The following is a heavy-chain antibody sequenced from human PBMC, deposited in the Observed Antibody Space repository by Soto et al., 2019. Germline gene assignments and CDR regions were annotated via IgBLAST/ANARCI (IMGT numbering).Heavy chain of an antibody. D-gene: IGHD3-22*01. CDR1: GGSFSGYY. V-gene: IGHV4-34*01. J-gene: IGHJ4*02. CDR2: INHSGST. Sequence: QVQLQQWGAGLLKPSETLSLTCAVYGGSFSGYYWSWIRQPPGKGLEWIGEINHSGSTNYNPSLKSRVTVSVDTSKNQFSLKLSSVTAADTAVYYCARWDYYDSSGYIYFDYWGQGTLVTVSS. CDR3: ARWDYYDSSGYIYFDY.